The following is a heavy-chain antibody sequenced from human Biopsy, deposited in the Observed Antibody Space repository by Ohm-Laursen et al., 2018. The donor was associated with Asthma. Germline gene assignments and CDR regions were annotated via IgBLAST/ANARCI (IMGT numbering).Heavy chain of an antibody. CDR3: VSPPGY. CDR1: GDAMSTSGSY. CDR2: IYYSGIT. Sequence: GTLSLTCIVSGDAMSTSGSYWGWIRQPPGKGLEWIGSIYYSGITHYNPSLKSRVTLSVDASKNQFSLKLTSVTAAGTAVYYCVSPPGYWGQGTRVTVSS. J-gene: IGHJ4*02. V-gene: IGHV4-39*01.